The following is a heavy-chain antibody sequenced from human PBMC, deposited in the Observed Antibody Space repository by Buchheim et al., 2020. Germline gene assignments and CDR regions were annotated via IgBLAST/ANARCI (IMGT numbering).Heavy chain of an antibody. V-gene: IGHV3-23*01. CDR2: ISGSGGST. D-gene: IGHD3-9*01. J-gene: IGHJ5*02. CDR1: GFTFSSYA. CDR3: AKDNSYYDILTGTEQFDP. Sequence: EVQLLESGGGLVQPGGSLRLSCAASGFTFSSYAMSWVRQAPGKGLEWVSAISGSGGSTYYADSVKGRFTISRDNSKNTLYLQMNSLRAEDTAVYYCAKDNSYYDILTGTEQFDPWGQGTL.